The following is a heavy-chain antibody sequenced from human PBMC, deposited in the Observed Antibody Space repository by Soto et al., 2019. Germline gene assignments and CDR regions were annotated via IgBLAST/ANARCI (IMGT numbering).Heavy chain of an antibody. Sequence: EVQLVESGGGLVQPGGSLRLSCAASGFTFSNYWMHWVRQAPGKGLVWVSRISSDGGSTDYADYVKGRFTISRDNAKNTLYLQMTSLRADDTAVYYCVRDHRRDYWGQGTLVTVSS. J-gene: IGHJ4*02. CDR1: GFTFSNYW. CDR2: ISSDGGST. V-gene: IGHV3-74*01. CDR3: VRDHRRDY.